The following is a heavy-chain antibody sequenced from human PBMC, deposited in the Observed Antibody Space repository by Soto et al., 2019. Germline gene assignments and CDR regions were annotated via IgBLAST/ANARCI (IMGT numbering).Heavy chain of an antibody. J-gene: IGHJ6*02. CDR2: ISGSGGST. CDR3: ACRSGSNYYYGMDV. Sequence: GGSLRLSCAASGFTFSSYAMSWVRQAPGKGLEWVSAISGSGGSTYYADSVKGRFTISRDNSKNTLYLQMNSLRAEDTAVYYCACRSGSNYYYGMDVWGQGTTVTVSS. V-gene: IGHV3-23*01. D-gene: IGHD6-19*01. CDR1: GFTFSSYA.